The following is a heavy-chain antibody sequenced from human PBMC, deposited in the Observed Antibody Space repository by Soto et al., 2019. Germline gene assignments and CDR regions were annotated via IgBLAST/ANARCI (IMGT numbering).Heavy chain of an antibody. J-gene: IGHJ4*02. CDR1: GGTFSSYT. V-gene: IGHV1-69*08. D-gene: IGHD4-17*01. Sequence: QVQLVQSGAEVKKPGSSVKVSCKASGGTFSSYTISWVRQAPGQGLEWMGWIIPILGIANYAQKFQGRVTITADKSTSTAYMELSSLRSEDTAVYYCAKDYGGKDGDYWGQGTLVTVSS. CDR3: AKDYGGKDGDY. CDR2: IIPILGIA.